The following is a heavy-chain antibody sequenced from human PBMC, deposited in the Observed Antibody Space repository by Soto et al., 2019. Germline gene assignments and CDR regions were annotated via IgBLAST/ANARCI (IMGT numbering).Heavy chain of an antibody. CDR3: VKRISAYGMDV. CDR1: GFTFSSYA. J-gene: IGHJ6*02. Sequence: EVQLVESGGGLVQPGESLRLSCSASGFTFSSYAMHWVRQAPGEGLEYISAIDNKGDTTYYADSVKGRFTISRDNSKNTLSLQMSSLRPDDTAVYYCVKRISAYGMDVWGQGTTVTVSS. CDR2: IDNKGDTT. D-gene: IGHD6-13*01. V-gene: IGHV3-64D*06.